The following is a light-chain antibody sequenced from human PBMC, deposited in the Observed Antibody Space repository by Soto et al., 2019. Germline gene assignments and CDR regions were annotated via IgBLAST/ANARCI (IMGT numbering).Light chain of an antibody. CDR2: GVT. J-gene: IGLJ1*01. CDR3: SSYAGRSMYV. CDR1: SSDVGTYDY. V-gene: IGLV2-8*01. Sequence: QSVLTQPPSASGSPGQSVTFSWTGTSSDVGTYDYVSWYQQYPGKAPKLLIYGVTRRPSGVPDRFSGSKSGNTAALTVSGLQAEDEAYYYCSSYAGRSMYVFGTGIKVTVL.